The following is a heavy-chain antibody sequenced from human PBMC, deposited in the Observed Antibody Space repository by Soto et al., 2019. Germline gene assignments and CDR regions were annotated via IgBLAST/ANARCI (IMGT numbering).Heavy chain of an antibody. V-gene: IGHV3-23*01. J-gene: IGHJ4*02. Sequence: GGSLRLSCAASGFIFGNYAMSWVRQAPGKGLEWVSSVTGGGGQTNYADSVKGRFTISRDNFKNTVSLQMDSLRAEDTAAYYCARGPGIGYPWYFDFWGQRTLVTVSS. CDR1: GFIFGNYA. CDR3: ARGPGIGYPWYFDF. CDR2: VTGGGGQT. D-gene: IGHD3-3*01.